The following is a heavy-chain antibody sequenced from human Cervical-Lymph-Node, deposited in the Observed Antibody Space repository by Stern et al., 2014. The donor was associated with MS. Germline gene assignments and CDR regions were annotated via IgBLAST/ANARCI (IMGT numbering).Heavy chain of an antibody. V-gene: IGHV1-46*01. J-gene: IGHJ4*02. Sequence: QVQLVQSGAEVKRPGASVKVSCRASGPTSSSYLMPWVRQTPGQGREWLVVINPKGDNSTYAQKFKGRISMTRDSSTSMVNMELRRLRSGDTAIYYCTYLTHWGQGSLITVSS. CDR1: GPTSSSYL. CDR2: INPKGDNS. CDR3: TYLTH. D-gene: IGHD3-9*01.